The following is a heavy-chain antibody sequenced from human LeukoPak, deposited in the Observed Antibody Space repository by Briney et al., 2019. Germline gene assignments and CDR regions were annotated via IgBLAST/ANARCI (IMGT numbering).Heavy chain of an antibody. D-gene: IGHD6-13*01. CDR3: ASHWAQQVVSDY. V-gene: IGHV3-30*03. J-gene: IGHJ4*02. CDR1: GFTPSSFG. Sequence: GGSLRLSCAASGFTPSSFGMHLVRRAPGKGPEWVAVISYDGKNKYYAGSVKGRFTISRDNSKNTLYLQMNSLRVEDTAVYYCASHWAQQVVSDYWGQGTLVTVSS. CDR2: ISYDGKNK.